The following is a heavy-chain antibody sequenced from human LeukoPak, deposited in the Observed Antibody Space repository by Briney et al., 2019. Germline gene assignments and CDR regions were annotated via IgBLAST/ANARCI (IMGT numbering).Heavy chain of an antibody. J-gene: IGHJ4*02. V-gene: IGHV1-46*01. D-gene: IGHD3-3*01. CDR3: ARSKTIFGVVMPGDPFSGSRD. Sequence: ASVKVSCKASGYTFTSYYMHWVRQAPGQALGWMGIINPSGGSTIYAQKFQGRITMPRDTSTSTVYMELSSLRYEDTGVYYCARSKTIFGVVMPGDPFSGSRDWGQGTLVTVSS. CDR1: GYTFTSYY. CDR2: INPSGGST.